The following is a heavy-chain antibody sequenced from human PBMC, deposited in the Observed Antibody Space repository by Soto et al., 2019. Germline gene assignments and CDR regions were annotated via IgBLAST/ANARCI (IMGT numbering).Heavy chain of an antibody. Sequence: QVKLVQSGTEVKKPGASIKVSCKASGYSFATSGMSWVRQAPGQGLEWMGWISAYNGNTNYDQNHQDRVTMTTDTSTNTAYLEVRNLRSDDTAVYYCARAGQYYDASGYANWGQGTLVTVSS. CDR2: ISAYNGNT. CDR1: GYSFATSG. J-gene: IGHJ4*02. CDR3: ARAGQYYDASGYAN. D-gene: IGHD3-22*01. V-gene: IGHV1-18*01.